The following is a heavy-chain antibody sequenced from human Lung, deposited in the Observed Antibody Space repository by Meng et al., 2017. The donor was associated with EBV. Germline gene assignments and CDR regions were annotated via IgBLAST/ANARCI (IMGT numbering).Heavy chain of an antibody. D-gene: IGHD6-6*01. CDR3: ARVVAGRYNWFDP. CDR2: IYYSGST. CDR1: GGSTSSGGYY. Sequence: QVEPQESGPGLVKPSQTLSLTCTASGGSTSSGGYYWSWIRQHPGKGLEWIGYIYYSGSTYYNPSLKSLVTISVDTSKNQFSLKLSSVTAADTAVYYCARVVAGRYNWFDPWGQGTLVTVSS. V-gene: IGHV4-31*01. J-gene: IGHJ5*02.